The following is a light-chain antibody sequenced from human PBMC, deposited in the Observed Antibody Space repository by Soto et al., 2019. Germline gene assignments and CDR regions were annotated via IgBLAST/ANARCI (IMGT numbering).Light chain of an antibody. CDR2: KAS. CDR1: QGISSW. J-gene: IGKJ1*01. Sequence: DIQMTQSPSAMSASVGDRVTITCRASQGISSWLAWYQQKPGKAPKLLIYKASTLKSGVPSRFSGSGSGTEFTLAISSLQPDDFATYYCQHYNSYSGAFGQGTKVDIK. V-gene: IGKV1-5*03. CDR3: QHYNSYSGA.